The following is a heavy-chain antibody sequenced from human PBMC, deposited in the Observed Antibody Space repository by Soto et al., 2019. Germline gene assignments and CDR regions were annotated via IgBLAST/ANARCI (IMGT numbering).Heavy chain of an antibody. D-gene: IGHD6-19*01. CDR1: GFIFSNHA. CDR2: ISGGGINT. Sequence: EVQLLESGGGLVQPGGSLRLSCAASGFIFSNHAMTWVRQDPGTGLEWVSSISGGGINTYYADYVKGQCTISRDNSKNYLYLQMNSQSAEETTSDYGSKNNKLIGWYYFDDWGQVTLVTVYS. CDR3: SKNNKLIGWYYFDD. V-gene: IGHV3-23*01. J-gene: IGHJ4*02.